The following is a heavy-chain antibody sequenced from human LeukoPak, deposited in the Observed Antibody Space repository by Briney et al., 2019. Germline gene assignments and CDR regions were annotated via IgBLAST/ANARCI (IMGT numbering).Heavy chain of an antibody. Sequence: GGSLRLSCAASGFTFSSYWMHWVRQAPGKGLEWVAVKSYDGSNKYYADSVKGRFTISRDNSKNTLYLQMNSLRAEDTAVYYCAREAYIAVARVFDYWGQGTLVTVSS. V-gene: IGHV3-30-3*01. J-gene: IGHJ4*02. CDR2: KSYDGSNK. CDR1: GFTFSSYW. CDR3: AREAYIAVARVFDY. D-gene: IGHD6-19*01.